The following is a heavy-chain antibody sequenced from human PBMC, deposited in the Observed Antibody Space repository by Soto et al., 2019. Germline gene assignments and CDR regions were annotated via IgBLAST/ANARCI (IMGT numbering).Heavy chain of an antibody. CDR3: ATTLSSTVTTSYYYYYGMDV. D-gene: IGHD4-17*01. J-gene: IGHJ6*02. V-gene: IGHV1-46*01. Sequence: ASVKVSCKASGYTFTSYYMHWVRQAPGQGLEWMGIINPSGGSTSYAQKFQGRVTMTRDTSTSTVYMELSSLRSEDTAVYYCATTLSSTVTTSYYYYYGMDVWGQGTTVTVSS. CDR2: INPSGGST. CDR1: GYTFTSYY.